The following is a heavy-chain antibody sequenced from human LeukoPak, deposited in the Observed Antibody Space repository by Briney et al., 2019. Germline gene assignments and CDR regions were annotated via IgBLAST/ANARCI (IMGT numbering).Heavy chain of an antibody. CDR1: GYTFTGYY. CDR3: ARVYPDSSSWALGY. CDR2: INPNSGGT. D-gene: IGHD6-13*01. V-gene: IGHV1-2*04. J-gene: IGHJ4*02. Sequence: ASVKVSCKASGYTFTGYYMHWVRQAPGQGLEWMGWINPNSGGTNYAQKFQGWVTMTRDTSISTAYMELSRLRSDDTAVYYCARVYPDSSSWALGYWGQGTLVTVSS.